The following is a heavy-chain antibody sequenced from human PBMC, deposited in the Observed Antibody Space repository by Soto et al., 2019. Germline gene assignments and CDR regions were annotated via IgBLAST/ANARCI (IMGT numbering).Heavy chain of an antibody. V-gene: IGHV4-4*02. CDR3: ARDRCSGGSCYSGREWRYFDY. CDR2: IYHSGST. Sequence: QVQLQESGPGLVKPSGTLSLTCAVSGGSISSSNWWSWVRQPPGKGLEWIGEIYHSGSTNYNPSLKSRVTRSVDKSKNQFSLKLSSLTAADTAVYYCARDRCSGGSCYSGREWRYFDYGGQGTRNTVSS. J-gene: IGHJ4*02. D-gene: IGHD2-15*01. CDR1: GGSISSSNW.